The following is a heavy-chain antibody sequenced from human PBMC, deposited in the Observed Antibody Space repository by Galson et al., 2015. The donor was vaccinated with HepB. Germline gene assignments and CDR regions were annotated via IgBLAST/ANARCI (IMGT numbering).Heavy chain of an antibody. CDR1: GYTFTSYY. V-gene: IGHV1-46*01. CDR3: ARQWELRGNYYYGMDV. J-gene: IGHJ6*02. D-gene: IGHD1-26*01. Sequence: SVKVSCKASGYTFTSYYMHWVRQAPGQGLEWMGIINPSGGSTSYAQKFQGRVTMTRDTSTSTVYMELSSLRSEDTAVYYCARQWELRGNYYYGMDVWGQGTTVTVSS. CDR2: INPSGGST.